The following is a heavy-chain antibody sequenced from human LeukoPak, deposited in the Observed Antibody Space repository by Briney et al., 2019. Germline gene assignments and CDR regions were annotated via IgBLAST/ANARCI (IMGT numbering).Heavy chain of an antibody. CDR2: INWNGGST. D-gene: IGHD5-18*01. CDR1: GFTFDDYG. CDR3: ARDPVPTNVKMWIQPDFDI. J-gene: IGHJ3*02. V-gene: IGHV3-20*04. Sequence: PGGSLRLSCAASGFTFDDYGMSWVRQAPGKGLEWVSGINWNGGSTGYADSVKGRFTISRDNAKNSLYLQMNSLRAEDTALYYCARDPVPTNVKMWIQPDFDIWGQGTMVTVSS.